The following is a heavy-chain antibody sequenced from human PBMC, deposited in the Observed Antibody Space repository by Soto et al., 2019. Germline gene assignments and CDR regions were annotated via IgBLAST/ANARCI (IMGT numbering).Heavy chain of an antibody. CDR3: ARRWGRTFDY. CDR1: GGSISSYY. CDR2: IYYSGST. Sequence: QVQLQESGPGLVKPSETLSLTCTVSGGSISSYYWSWIRQPPGKGLEWIGYIYYSGSTNYNPSLKSRVTISVDTTKNQFSLKRSSVTAADTAVYYCARRWGRTFDYWGQGTLGTVSS. J-gene: IGHJ4*02. D-gene: IGHD3-16*01. V-gene: IGHV4-59*08.